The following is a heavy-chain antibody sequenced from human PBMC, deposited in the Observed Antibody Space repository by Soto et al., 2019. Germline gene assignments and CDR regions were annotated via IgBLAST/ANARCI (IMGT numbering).Heavy chain of an antibody. Sequence: PGESLKISCQGSGYTFSIYWITWVRQMPGKGLEWMGRIDPTDSYTNYSPSFQGHVTISTDKSISTAYLQWSSLKASDSAMYYCARLGLERQGWFDPWGQGTLVTVSS. CDR1: GYTFSIYW. D-gene: IGHD1-1*01. V-gene: IGHV5-10-1*01. CDR3: ARLGLERQGWFDP. CDR2: IDPTDSYT. J-gene: IGHJ5*02.